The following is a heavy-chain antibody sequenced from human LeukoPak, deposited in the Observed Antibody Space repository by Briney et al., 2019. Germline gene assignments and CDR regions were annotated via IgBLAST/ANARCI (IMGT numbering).Heavy chain of an antibody. Sequence: GASVKVSCKASGGTFSSYAISWVRQAPGQGLEWMGGIIPIFGTANYAQKFQGRVTITTDESTSTANMELSSLRSEDTAVYYCARISTTVTTLGWFDPWGQGTLVTVSS. CDR2: IIPIFGTA. CDR3: ARISTTVTTLGWFDP. D-gene: IGHD4-17*01. J-gene: IGHJ5*02. CDR1: GGTFSSYA. V-gene: IGHV1-69*05.